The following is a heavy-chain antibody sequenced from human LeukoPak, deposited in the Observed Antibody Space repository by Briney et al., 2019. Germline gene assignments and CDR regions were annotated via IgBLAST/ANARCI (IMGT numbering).Heavy chain of an antibody. D-gene: IGHD3-22*01. Sequence: GGSLRPSCAASGFTVSSNYMSWVRQAPGKGLEWVSVIYSGGSTYYADSVKGRFTISRDNSKNTLYLQMNSLRAEDTAVYYCASSGYYYDSSGYYLGYYFDYWGQGTLVTVSS. V-gene: IGHV3-53*01. CDR1: GFTVSSNY. CDR2: IYSGGST. J-gene: IGHJ4*02. CDR3: ASSGYYYDSSGYYLGYYFDY.